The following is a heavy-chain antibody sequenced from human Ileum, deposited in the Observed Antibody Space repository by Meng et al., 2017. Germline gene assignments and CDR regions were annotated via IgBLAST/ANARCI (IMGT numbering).Heavy chain of an antibody. D-gene: IGHD3-9*01. J-gene: IGHJ4*02. CDR1: GFSISDFA. Sequence: GGSLRLSCAASGFSISDFAMNWVRQAPGKGLEWVTFISYDGTIQYYGDSVKGRFTISRDTSKNTLFLQMISLRPEDTAVYFCAREGKIKVAGTDYYPLDFWGQGSLVTVSS. CDR2: ISYDGTIQ. CDR3: AREGKIKVAGTDYYPLDF. V-gene: IGHV3-30*01.